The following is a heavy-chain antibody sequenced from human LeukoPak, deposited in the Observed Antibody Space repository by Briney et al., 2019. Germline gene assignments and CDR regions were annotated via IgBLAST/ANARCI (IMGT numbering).Heavy chain of an antibody. CDR1: GFTFSSYS. J-gene: IGHJ6*03. Sequence: GGSLRLSCAASGFTFSSYSMNWVRQAPGKGLEWVSSISSSSSYIYYADSVKGRFTISRDNAKNSLYLQMNSLRAEDAALYYCAKSRNFYFYFMEVSGRGTKVTISS. V-gene: IGHV3-21*04. CDR2: ISSSSSYI. CDR3: AKSRNFYFYFMEV.